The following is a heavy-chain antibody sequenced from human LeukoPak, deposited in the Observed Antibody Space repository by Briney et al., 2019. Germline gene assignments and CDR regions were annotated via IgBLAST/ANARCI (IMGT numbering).Heavy chain of an antibody. D-gene: IGHD1-1*01. V-gene: IGHV3-13*01. CDR2: IGTASDT. J-gene: IGHJ6*03. CDR3: ARGPPRGKYYYMDV. Sequence: AGGSLRLPCAASGFTFSSFDMHWVRQPTGQGLEWVSTIGTASDTYYPGSVEGRFTLSRDNAKNSLYLQTNSLTAGDTAVYYCARGPPRGKYYYMDVWGKGTTVTVSS. CDR1: GFTFSSFD.